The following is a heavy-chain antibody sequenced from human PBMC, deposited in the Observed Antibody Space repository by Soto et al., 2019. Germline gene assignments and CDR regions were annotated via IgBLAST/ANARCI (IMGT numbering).Heavy chain of an antibody. J-gene: IGHJ4*02. CDR1: GGSISSGGYY. Sequence: ASETLSLTCTVSGGSISSGGYYWSWIRQHPGKGLEWIGYIYYSGSTYYNPSLKSRVTISVDTSKNQFSLKLSSVTAADTAVYYCARVGYYYDSSGYYPHFDYWGQGTLVTVSS. V-gene: IGHV4-31*03. CDR2: IYYSGST. D-gene: IGHD3-22*01. CDR3: ARVGYYYDSSGYYPHFDY.